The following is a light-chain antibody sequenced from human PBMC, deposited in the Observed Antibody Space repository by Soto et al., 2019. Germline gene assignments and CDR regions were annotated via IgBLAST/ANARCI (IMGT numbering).Light chain of an antibody. V-gene: IGKV1-5*01. CDR3: QHYTNSNNPWM. Sequence: DIQVTQSPSTLSASIGNRVTTPGQGIEDNSDWWDLSQQKPGHAPTFLIYDAATLQSGVPSRFSGSGSGTEFTLIISGLQLDDSEIYYCQHYTNSNNPWMFGQGTKVDI. CDR1: EDNSDW. J-gene: IGKJ1*01. CDR2: DAA.